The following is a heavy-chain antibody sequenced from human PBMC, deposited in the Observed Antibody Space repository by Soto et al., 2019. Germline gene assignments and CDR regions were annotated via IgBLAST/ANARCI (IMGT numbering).Heavy chain of an antibody. CDR2: IIPIFGTA. CDR3: ARGRHAYGDYGHYYGMDV. V-gene: IGHV1-69*12. CDR1: GGTFSSYA. J-gene: IGHJ6*02. D-gene: IGHD4-17*01. Sequence: QVQLVQSGAEVKKPGSSVKVSCKASGGTFSSYAISWVRQAPGQGLEWMGGIIPIFGTATYAQKFQGRVTITADESTSTGYMELSSLRSEDTAVYYCARGRHAYGDYGHYYGMDVWGQGTTVTVSS.